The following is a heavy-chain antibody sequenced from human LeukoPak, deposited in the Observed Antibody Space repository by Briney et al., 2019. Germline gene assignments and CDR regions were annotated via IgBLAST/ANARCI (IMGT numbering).Heavy chain of an antibody. Sequence: ASVKVSCKASGYTFTSYYTHWVRQAPGQGLEWMGWINPNSGGTNYAQKFQGWVTMTGDTSISTAYMELSRLRSDDTAVYYCARDGGSGSYYVYGMDVWGQGTTVTVSS. D-gene: IGHD3-10*01. CDR1: GYTFTSYY. CDR3: ARDGGSGSYYVYGMDV. J-gene: IGHJ6*02. V-gene: IGHV1-2*04. CDR2: INPNSGGT.